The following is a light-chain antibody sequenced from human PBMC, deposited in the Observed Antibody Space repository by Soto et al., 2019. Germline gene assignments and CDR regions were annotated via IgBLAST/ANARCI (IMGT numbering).Light chain of an antibody. J-gene: IGKJ2*01. V-gene: IGKV3-15*01. Sequence: EIVMTQSPATLSVSPGERATLSCRASQSVSSNLAWYQQKPGQAPRLLIYGASTRATGIPARFSGSGSGTALPLTISSLQSEDFADYYCQQYHNWPYTFGQGTKLEIK. CDR3: QQYHNWPYT. CDR2: GAS. CDR1: QSVSSN.